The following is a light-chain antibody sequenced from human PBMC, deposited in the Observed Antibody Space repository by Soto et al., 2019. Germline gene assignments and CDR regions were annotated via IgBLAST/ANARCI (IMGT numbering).Light chain of an antibody. J-gene: IGKJ5*01. CDR1: QSISSY. Sequence: DIQMTQSQSSLSASVGDRVTITCRASQSISSYLNWYQQKPGKAPKLLIYAASSLQSGVPSRFSGSGSGTDFTLTISSLQPEDFATYYCKQSYSTLTCGQGKRRAIK. CDR2: AAS. V-gene: IGKV1-39*01. CDR3: KQSYSTLT.